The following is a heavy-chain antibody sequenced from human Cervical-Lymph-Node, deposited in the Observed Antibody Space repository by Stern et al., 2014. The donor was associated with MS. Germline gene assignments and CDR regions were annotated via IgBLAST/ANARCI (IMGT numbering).Heavy chain of an antibody. CDR1: GFTFENFA. CDR2: MSWNGVYI. CDR3: AKGERTLDV. D-gene: IGHD1-26*01. J-gene: IGHJ6*02. Sequence: EVQLVQSGGDLIQPGRSLTLSCAASGFTFENFAMNWVRQRPGQGLEWVSTMSWNGVYIAYADSVKGRFTISRDNAKNSLYLQMNSLRPEDTAFYYCAKGERTLDVWGQGTTVTVSS. V-gene: IGHV3-9*01.